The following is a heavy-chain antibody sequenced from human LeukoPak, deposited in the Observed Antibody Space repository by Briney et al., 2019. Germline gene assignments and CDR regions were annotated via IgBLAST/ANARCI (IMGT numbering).Heavy chain of an antibody. V-gene: IGHV3-30*02. Sequence: GGSLRLSCEASGITFSRYGMQWVRQAPGKGLEWVTFIRYDGSDKYYADSVKGRFTTSRDNSKNTLYLQMNSLRAEDTAVYYCAKSSKAQGPYYFDYWGQGTLVTVSS. CDR3: AKSSKAQGPYYFDY. CDR2: IRYDGSDK. J-gene: IGHJ4*02. CDR1: GITFSRYG.